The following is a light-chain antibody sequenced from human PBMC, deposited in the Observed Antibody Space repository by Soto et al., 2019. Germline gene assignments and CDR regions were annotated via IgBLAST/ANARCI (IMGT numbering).Light chain of an antibody. CDR3: QSYDSSLGAYV. Sequence: QSVLTQPPSVSGAPGQRVTISCTGSSSNIGAGYDVHWYQQLPGTAPKLLIYGNNNRPSGVPDRFSGSKSDTSASLAITELQAEDEADCYCQSYDSSLGAYVFGPGTKVTVL. J-gene: IGLJ1*01. CDR2: GNN. CDR1: SSNIGAGYD. V-gene: IGLV1-40*01.